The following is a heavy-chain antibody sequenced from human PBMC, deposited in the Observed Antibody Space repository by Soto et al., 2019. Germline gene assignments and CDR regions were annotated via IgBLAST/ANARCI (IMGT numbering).Heavy chain of an antibody. Sequence: GGSLRLSCAASGFNFSSFGMHWVRQAPGKGLEWVALMSYDGSSKYYQDSLKGRFTISRDKSKNTLYLQMSSLRVEDTAVYYCAKDRGWSSADLEYWGQGTLVSVSS. CDR3: AKDRGWSSADLEY. J-gene: IGHJ4*02. CDR1: GFNFSSFG. V-gene: IGHV3-30*18. D-gene: IGHD6-19*01. CDR2: MSYDGSSK.